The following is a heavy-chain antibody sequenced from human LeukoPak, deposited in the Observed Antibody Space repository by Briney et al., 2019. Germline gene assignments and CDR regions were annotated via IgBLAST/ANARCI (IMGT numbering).Heavy chain of an antibody. Sequence: ASVKVSCKASGGTFSSYAISWVRQAPGQGLEWMGGIIPIFGTANYAQKFQGRVTITADESTSTAYMELSSLRSEDTAVYYCASETRRGIAAAGTPNWFDPWGQGTLVTVSS. V-gene: IGHV1-69*13. J-gene: IGHJ5*02. D-gene: IGHD6-13*01. CDR3: ASETRRGIAAAGTPNWFDP. CDR2: IIPIFGTA. CDR1: GGTFSSYA.